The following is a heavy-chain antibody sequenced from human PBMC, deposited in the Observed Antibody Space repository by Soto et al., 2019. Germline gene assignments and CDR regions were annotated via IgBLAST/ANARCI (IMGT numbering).Heavy chain of an antibody. CDR1: GFTFSSYG. D-gene: IGHD1-7*01. Sequence: GGSLRLSCAASGFTFSSYGMHWVRQAPGKGLEWVAVISYDGSNKYYADSVKGRFTISRDNSKNTLYLQMNSLRAEDTAVYYCAKDLELGVFDIWGRGTMVTVSS. V-gene: IGHV3-30*18. CDR3: AKDLELGVFDI. J-gene: IGHJ3*02. CDR2: ISYDGSNK.